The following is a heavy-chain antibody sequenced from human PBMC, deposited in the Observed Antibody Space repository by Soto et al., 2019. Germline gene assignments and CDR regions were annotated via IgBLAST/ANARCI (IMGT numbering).Heavy chain of an antibody. CDR3: ARDFYGGYTYGPGDY. D-gene: IGHD5-18*01. V-gene: IGHV3-7*01. Sequence: PGGSLRLSCEASGFMFSADWMSWVRQAPGKGLEWVANIHGDGGKIYYVDSVKGRFTISRDNAKRSLYLQMKSLRAEDTGVYYCARDFYGGYTYGPGDYWGQGALVTVSS. CDR2: IHGDGGKI. J-gene: IGHJ4*02. CDR1: GFMFSADW.